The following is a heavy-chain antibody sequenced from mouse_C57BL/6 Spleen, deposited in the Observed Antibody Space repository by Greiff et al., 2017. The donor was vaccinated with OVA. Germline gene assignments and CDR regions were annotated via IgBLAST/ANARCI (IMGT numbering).Heavy chain of an antibody. V-gene: IGHV1-81*01. CDR1: GYTFTSYG. J-gene: IGHJ4*01. CDR2: IYPRSGNT. CDR3: SRGGNAMDY. Sequence: VQLQQSGAALARPGASVTLSCKASGYTFTSYGISWVKQRTGQGLEWIGEIYPRSGNTYYNEKFKGKATLTADKSSITAYMELRILTSVDSSVYFCSRGGNAMDYWGQGTSVPVSS.